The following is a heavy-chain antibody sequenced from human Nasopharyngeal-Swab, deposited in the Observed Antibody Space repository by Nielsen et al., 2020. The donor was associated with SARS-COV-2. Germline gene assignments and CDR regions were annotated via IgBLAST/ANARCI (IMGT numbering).Heavy chain of an antibody. J-gene: IGHJ5*02. V-gene: IGHV3-13*04. CDR1: GFTFSSYD. CDR2: IGTAGDT. D-gene: IGHD2-2*01. CDR3: ARARPDIVVVPAALLFDP. Sequence: GESLKISCAASGFTFSSYDMHWVRQATGKGPEWVSAIGTAGDTYYPGSVKGRFTISRESAKNSLYLQMNSLRAGDTAVYYCARARPDIVVVPAALLFDPWGQGTLVTVSS.